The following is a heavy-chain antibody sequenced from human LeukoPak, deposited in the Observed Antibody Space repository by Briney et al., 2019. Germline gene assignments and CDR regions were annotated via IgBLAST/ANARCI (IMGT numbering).Heavy chain of an antibody. Sequence: SETLSLTCTVSGGSISSYYWSWIRQPPGKGLEWIGYIYHSGSTYYNPSLKSRVTISVDRSKNQFSLKLSSVTAADTAVYYCAREVDITFLFDPWGQGTLVTVSS. J-gene: IGHJ5*02. D-gene: IGHD5-12*01. CDR2: IYHSGST. V-gene: IGHV4-59*12. CDR1: GGSISSYY. CDR3: AREVDITFLFDP.